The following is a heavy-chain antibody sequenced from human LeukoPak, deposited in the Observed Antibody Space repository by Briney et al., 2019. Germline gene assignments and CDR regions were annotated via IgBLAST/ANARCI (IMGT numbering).Heavy chain of an antibody. J-gene: IGHJ2*01. CDR3: ARDGAVVVPAANDYGDLRWYFDL. CDR2: IYYSGST. Sequence: SETLSLTCTVSGGSVSSGSYYWSWIRQPPGKGLEWIGYIYYSGSTNYNPSLKSRVTISVDTSKNQFSLKLSSVTAADTAVYYCARDGAVVVPAANDYGDLRWYFDLWGRGTLVTVSS. CDR1: GGSVSSGSYY. V-gene: IGHV4-61*01. D-gene: IGHD2-2*01.